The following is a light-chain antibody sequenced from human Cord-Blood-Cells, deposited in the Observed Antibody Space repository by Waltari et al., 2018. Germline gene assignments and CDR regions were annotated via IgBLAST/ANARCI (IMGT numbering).Light chain of an antibody. CDR2: WAS. J-gene: IGKJ2*01. CDR3: QQYYSTPYT. Sequence: DIVMTQSPDSLAVSLGERATINCKSSQSVLYSSNNKNYLVWYQQKPGQPPKLLIYWASTRESGVPDRLSGSGSGTDFTLTISSLQAEDVAVYYCQQYYSTPYTFGQGTKLEIK. CDR1: QSVLYSSNNKNY. V-gene: IGKV4-1*01.